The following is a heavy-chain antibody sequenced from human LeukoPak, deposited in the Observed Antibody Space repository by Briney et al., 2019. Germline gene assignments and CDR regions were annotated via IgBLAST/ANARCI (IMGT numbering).Heavy chain of an antibody. D-gene: IGHD6-25*01. CDR1: GFAFNTYT. J-gene: IGHJ4*02. CDR3: ARVSSNPYSRGYYHFDY. V-gene: IGHV3-21*01. CDR2: IGSTGAYI. Sequence: GGSLRLSCAASGFAFNTYTMTWVRQIPGKGLEWVSSIGSTGAYIYHADSMDGRFTVSRDNARNLLYLHMNSLRAEDSAMYFCARVSSNPYSRGYYHFDYWGQGTLVTVSS.